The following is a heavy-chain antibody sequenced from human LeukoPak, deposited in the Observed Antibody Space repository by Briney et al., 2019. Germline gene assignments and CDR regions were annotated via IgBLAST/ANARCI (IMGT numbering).Heavy chain of an antibody. V-gene: IGHV3-33*01. J-gene: IGHJ3*02. CDR2: IWYDGSNK. CDR3: ARPRRGSYDAFDI. D-gene: IGHD1-26*01. Sequence: GGSLRLSCAASGFTFSSYAMHWVRQAPGKGLEWVAVIWYDGSNKYYADSVKGRFTISRDNSKNTLYLQMNSLRAEDTAVYYCARPRRGSYDAFDIWGQGTMVTVSS. CDR1: GFTFSSYA.